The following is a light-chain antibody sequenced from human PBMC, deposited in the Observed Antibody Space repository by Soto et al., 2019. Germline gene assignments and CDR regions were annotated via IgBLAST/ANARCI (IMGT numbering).Light chain of an antibody. Sequence: QSALTQPASVSGSPGQSSTISCTGTSSDVGGYNYVSWYQQHPGKAPKLMIYDVSNRPSGVSNPFSASKSGNTASLTISGLQEADEADDNCSSYTSSRTWVFGGGTKLTVL. CDR3: SSYTSSRTWV. CDR1: SSDVGGYNY. CDR2: DVS. J-gene: IGLJ3*02. V-gene: IGLV2-14*01.